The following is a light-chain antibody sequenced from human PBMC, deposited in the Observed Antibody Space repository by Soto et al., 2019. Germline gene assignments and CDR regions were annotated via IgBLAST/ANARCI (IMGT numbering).Light chain of an antibody. CDR1: SSDVGGYNY. V-gene: IGLV2-11*01. J-gene: IGLJ2*01. CDR2: DVS. CDR3: CSYARNYRGV. Sequence: QSVLTQPRSVSGSPGQSVTISCTETSSDVGGYNYVSWYQQHPGKAPKLMIYDVSKRPSGVPDRFSGSKSGNTASLTISGLQAADEADYYCCSYARNYRGVFGGGTKLTVL.